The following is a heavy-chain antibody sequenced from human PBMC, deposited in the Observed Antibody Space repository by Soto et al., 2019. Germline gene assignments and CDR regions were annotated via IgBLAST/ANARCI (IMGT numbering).Heavy chain of an antibody. J-gene: IGHJ4*02. V-gene: IGHV1-18*01. CDR2: ISAYNGNT. Sequence: ASVKVSCKASGYTFTSYGISWVRQAPGQGLEWMGWISAYNGNTNYAQKLQGRVTMTTDTSTSTAYMELRSLRSDDTAVYYCARDVTYYSRPLERSWTSIAAPTGTFDYWGQGTLVTVSS. CDR1: GYTFTSYG. D-gene: IGHD6-6*01. CDR3: ARDVTYYSRPLERSWTSIAAPTGTFDY.